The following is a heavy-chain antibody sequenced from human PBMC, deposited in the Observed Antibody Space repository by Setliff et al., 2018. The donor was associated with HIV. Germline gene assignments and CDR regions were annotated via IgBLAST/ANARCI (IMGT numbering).Heavy chain of an antibody. CDR2: ISYDGSNK. Sequence: GGSLRLSCAASGFTFSSYAMHWVRQAPGKGLEWVAVISYDGSNKYYADSVKGRFTISRDNSKNTLYLQMNSLRAEDTAVYYCARVSGSGSYVYYYYGMDVWGQGTTVTVSS. CDR1: GFTFSSYA. J-gene: IGHJ6*02. D-gene: IGHD3-10*01. CDR3: ARVSGSGSYVYYYYGMDV. V-gene: IGHV3-30-3*01.